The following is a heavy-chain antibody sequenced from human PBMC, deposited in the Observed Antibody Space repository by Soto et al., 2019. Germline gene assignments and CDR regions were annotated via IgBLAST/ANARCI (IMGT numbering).Heavy chain of an antibody. D-gene: IGHD6-13*01. J-gene: IGHJ6*02. CDR1: GGTFSSYA. CDR2: IIPIFGTA. Sequence: QVQLVQSGAEVKKPGSSVKVSCKASGGTFSSYAISWVRQAPGQGLEWMGGIIPIFGTANYAQKFQGRVTITADESTSPAYMEVSSLRSEDTAVYYCARVVGSYSSSWYRDYYYYGMDVWGQGTTVTVSS. V-gene: IGHV1-69*01. CDR3: ARVVGSYSSSWYRDYYYYGMDV.